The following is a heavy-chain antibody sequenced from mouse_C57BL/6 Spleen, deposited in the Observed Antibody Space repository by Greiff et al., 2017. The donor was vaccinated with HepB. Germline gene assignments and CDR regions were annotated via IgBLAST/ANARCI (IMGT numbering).Heavy chain of an antibody. D-gene: IGHD1-1*01. CDR2: IDPEDGDN. CDR3: ARSDYYGSSTYWYFDV. V-gene: IGHV14-2*01. Sequence: EVQLQQSGAELVKPGASVKLSCTASGFNIKDYYMHWVKQRTEQGLEWIGRIDPEDGDNKYAPKFQGKATITADTSSNTAYLQLSSLTSEDTAVYYCARSDYYGSSTYWYFDVWGTGTTVTVSS. J-gene: IGHJ1*03. CDR1: GFNIKDYY.